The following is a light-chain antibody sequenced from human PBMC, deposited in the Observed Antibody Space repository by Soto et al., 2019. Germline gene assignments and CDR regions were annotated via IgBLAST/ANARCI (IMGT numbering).Light chain of an antibody. CDR3: QQDGSLPFT. Sequence: EIVLTQSPGTLSLSPGERATLSCRASQSISDNNLAWFQQKPGQAPRLLIYAASSRATGIPDRFSGNGSGTDFTLTINRLEPEDFAMYYCQQDGSLPFTFGPGTKLD. V-gene: IGKV3-20*01. CDR1: QSISDNN. CDR2: AAS. J-gene: IGKJ3*01.